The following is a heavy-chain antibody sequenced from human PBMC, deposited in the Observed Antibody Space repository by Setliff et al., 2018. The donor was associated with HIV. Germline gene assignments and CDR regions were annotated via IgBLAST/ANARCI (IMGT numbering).Heavy chain of an antibody. CDR1: GYAISSGYY. D-gene: IGHD3-10*01. CDR3: ARHFPSISLFFGDPGPFDR. CDR2: IYNRGST. J-gene: IGHJ4*02. Sequence: SETLSLTCAVSGYAISSGYYWGWIRRPPGKGLEWIGSIYNRGSTYYNPSLKSRVTISMDTSTNQFSLKLSSVTAADTAVYFCARHFPSISLFFGDPGPFDRWGQGALVTVSS. V-gene: IGHV4-38-2*01.